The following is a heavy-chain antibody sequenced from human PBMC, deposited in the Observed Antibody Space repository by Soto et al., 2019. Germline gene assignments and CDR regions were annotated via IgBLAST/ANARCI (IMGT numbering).Heavy chain of an antibody. CDR3: ARGGIVAVPAALSSYDDYTNYRFDS. CDR2: TIPMFAAT. J-gene: IGHJ4*02. V-gene: IGHV1-69*01. Sequence: QVQLAQSGAEVRKPGSSVKVSCRASGGSFSDFAFSWVRQAPGQGLEWMGGTIPMFAATKYAQRFQGRITMNADASTSTVYLALSSLTSDDSAVYYCARGGIVAVPAALSSYDDYTNYRFDSWGQGTLVSVSS. D-gene: IGHD4-4*01. CDR1: GGSFSDFA.